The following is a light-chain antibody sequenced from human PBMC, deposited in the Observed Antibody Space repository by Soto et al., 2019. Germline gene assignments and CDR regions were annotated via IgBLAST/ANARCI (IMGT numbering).Light chain of an antibody. CDR1: SSDVGGYNY. J-gene: IGLJ2*01. CDR2: DGS. Sequence: QYVLTQPASVSGSPGQSITISCTGTSSDVGGYNYVSWYQQHPGKAPKLMIYDGSNRPSGVSNLFSGSKSGNTASLTISGLQAEDEADYYCSSYTSSSTLGVFGGGTQLTVL. V-gene: IGLV2-14*01. CDR3: SSYTSSSTLGV.